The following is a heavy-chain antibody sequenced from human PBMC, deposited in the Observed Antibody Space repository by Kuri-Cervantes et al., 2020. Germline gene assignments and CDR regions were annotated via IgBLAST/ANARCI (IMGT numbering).Heavy chain of an antibody. CDR1: GYTLTTSY. J-gene: IGHJ6*02. Sequence: ASVKVSCKASGYTLTTSYITWVRQATGQGLEWMGWLNPNSGSTGYAQKFQGRVTMTRDTSINTAYMELRSLRSDDTAVYYCARDHYDILTGYETYYYYYGMDVWGQGTTVTVSS. V-gene: IGHV1-8*01. CDR2: LNPNSGST. D-gene: IGHD3-9*01. CDR3: ARDHYDILTGYETYYYYYGMDV.